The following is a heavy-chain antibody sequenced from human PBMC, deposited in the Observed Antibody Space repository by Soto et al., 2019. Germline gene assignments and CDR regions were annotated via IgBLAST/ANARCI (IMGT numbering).Heavy chain of an antibody. V-gene: IGHV1-8*01. CDR2: IRPNGGST. CDR1: GGTFSSYA. D-gene: IGHD2-2*01. J-gene: IGHJ6*02. Sequence: GASVKVSCKASGGTFSSYAISWVRQVPGQEFEWMGWIRPNGGSTDFARVFQGKFTMTWDTSITTAYMELTSLTYNDSAVYYCARGSVASADKPSGMDVWGQGTTVTVSS. CDR3: ARGSVASADKPSGMDV.